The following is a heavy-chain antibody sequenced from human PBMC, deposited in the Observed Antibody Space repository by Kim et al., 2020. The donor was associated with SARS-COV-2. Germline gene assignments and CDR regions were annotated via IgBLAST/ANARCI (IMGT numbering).Heavy chain of an antibody. D-gene: IGHD6-6*01. V-gene: IGHV1-18*01. J-gene: IGHJ4*02. Sequence: TYAQKLQGRVTMTTATSTSTAYMELRSLRSDATAVYYCARDMRAARPFDYWGQGTLVTVSS. CDR3: ARDMRAARPFDY.